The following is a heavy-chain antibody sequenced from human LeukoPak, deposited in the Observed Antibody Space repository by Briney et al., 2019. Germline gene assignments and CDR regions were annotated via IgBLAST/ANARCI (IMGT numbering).Heavy chain of an antibody. CDR2: ISYDGSNK. Sequence: GGSLRLSCAASGFTFSSYGMYWVRQAPGKGLEWVAVISYDGSNKYYADSVKGRFTISRDNSKSTLYLQMNSLRAEDTAVYYCARTGGPQLWLTWGQGTLVTVSS. CDR1: GFTFSSYG. CDR3: ARTGGPQLWLT. J-gene: IGHJ5*02. V-gene: IGHV3-30*03. D-gene: IGHD5-18*01.